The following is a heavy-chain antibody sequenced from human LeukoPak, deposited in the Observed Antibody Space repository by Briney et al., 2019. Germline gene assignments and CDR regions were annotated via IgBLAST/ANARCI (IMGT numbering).Heavy chain of an antibody. J-gene: IGHJ4*02. CDR2: IAFDGSEK. Sequence: PGGSLGLSCVASGFTFTNFALHWVRQAPGKGLEWVALIAFDGSEKYYADSVKGRFTISRENSKNTLYLQLNSLTSEDTAVYFCARAPPGRGAYYFDYWGQGTLVTVSS. CDR3: ARAPPGRGAYYFDY. CDR1: GFTFTNFA. D-gene: IGHD3-16*01. V-gene: IGHV3-30*04.